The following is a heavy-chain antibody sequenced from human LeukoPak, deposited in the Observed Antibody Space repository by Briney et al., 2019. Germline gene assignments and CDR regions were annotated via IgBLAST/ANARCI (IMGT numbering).Heavy chain of an antibody. CDR1: GGSISSYY. CDR2: IYYSGST. V-gene: IGHV4-59*12. Sequence: SETLSLTCTVSGGSISSYYWSWIRQPPGKGLEWIGYIYYSGSTNYNPSLKSRVTISVDTSKNQFSLRLSSVTAADTAVYYCARSITIFGVATPNWFDPWGQGTLVTVSS. D-gene: IGHD3-3*01. J-gene: IGHJ5*02. CDR3: ARSITIFGVATPNWFDP.